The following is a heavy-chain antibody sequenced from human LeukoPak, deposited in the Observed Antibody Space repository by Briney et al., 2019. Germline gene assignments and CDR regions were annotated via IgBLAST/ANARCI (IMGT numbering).Heavy chain of an antibody. CDR2: INPSGGST. D-gene: IGHD1-26*01. CDR3: ARDLGVVGATIGSINYYYYYGMDV. J-gene: IGHJ6*02. Sequence: ASVKVSCKASGYTFTSYYMHWVRQAPGQGLEWMGIINPSGGSTSYAQKFQGRVTMTRDTSTSTVYMELSSLRSEDTAVYYCARDLGVVGATIGSINYYYYYGMDVWGQGTMVTVSS. V-gene: IGHV1-46*01. CDR1: GYTFTSYY.